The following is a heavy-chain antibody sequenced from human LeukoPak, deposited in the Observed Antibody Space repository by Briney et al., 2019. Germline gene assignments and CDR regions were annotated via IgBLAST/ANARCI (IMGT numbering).Heavy chain of an antibody. CDR1: GGSISSGSYY. CDR2: IYYSGST. Sequence: PSRTLSLTCTVSGGSISSGSYYWSWIRQPAGKGLEWIGSIYYSGSTYYNPSLKSRVTISVDTSKNQFSLKLSSVTAADTAVYYCASSRYSYADYWGQEPWSPSPQ. CDR3: ASSRYSYADY. J-gene: IGHJ4*01. D-gene: IGHD5-18*01. V-gene: IGHV4-61*02.